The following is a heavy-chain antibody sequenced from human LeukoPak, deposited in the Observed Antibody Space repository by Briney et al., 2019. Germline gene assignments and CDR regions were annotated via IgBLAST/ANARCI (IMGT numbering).Heavy chain of an antibody. Sequence: PGGSLRLSCAASGFTFSNTWMHWVRQPPGKGLVWVARITSDGSSTTYAESVKGRFTISRDNAKNTLYLQMNSLRAEDTAIYYCARGAMRSHYYYMDVWGKGTTVTISS. V-gene: IGHV3-74*03. D-gene: IGHD3-10*01. CDR3: ARGAMRSHYYYMDV. J-gene: IGHJ6*03. CDR1: GFTFSNTW. CDR2: ITSDGSST.